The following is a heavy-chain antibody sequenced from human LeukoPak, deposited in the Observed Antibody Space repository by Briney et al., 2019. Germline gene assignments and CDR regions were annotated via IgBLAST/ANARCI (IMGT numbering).Heavy chain of an antibody. V-gene: IGHV3-30-3*01. CDR3: ARDVQYPFDP. CDR1: GFTFSSYA. Sequence: GGSLRLSCAASGFTFSSYAMHWVRQAPGKGLEWVAVISYDGSNKYYADSVKGRFTISRDNAKNSLYLQMNSLRVEDTAVYYCARDVQYPFDPWGQGTLVTVSS. J-gene: IGHJ5*02. D-gene: IGHD2-2*01. CDR2: ISYDGSNK.